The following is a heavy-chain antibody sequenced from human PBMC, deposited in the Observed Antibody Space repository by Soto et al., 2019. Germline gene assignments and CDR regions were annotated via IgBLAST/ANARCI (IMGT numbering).Heavy chain of an antibody. CDR1: GDSISSGGYY. CDR3: ARGGYYFYYGMDV. J-gene: IGHJ6*02. Sequence: SETLSLTCTVSGDSISSGGYYWSWIRQHPGKGLEWIGYIYYSGSTYYNPSLTSRVTISVDTSKSQFSLKMSSVTAADTAVYYCARGGYYFYYGMDVWGQGTTVTVSS. V-gene: IGHV4-31*03. CDR2: IYYSGST.